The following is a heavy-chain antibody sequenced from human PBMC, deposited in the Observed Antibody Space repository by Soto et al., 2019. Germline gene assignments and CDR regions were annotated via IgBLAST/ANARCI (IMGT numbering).Heavy chain of an antibody. CDR3: ARRVHGSYPNYYFDY. CDR2: IDPSDSYT. J-gene: IGHJ4*02. D-gene: IGHD1-26*01. CDR1: GCSFTSYW. Sequence: PGESLKISCKGSGCSFTSYWISWVRQMPGKGLEWMGRIDPSDSYTNYSPSFQGHVTISADKSISTAYLQWSSLKASDTAMYYCARRVHGSYPNYYFDYWGQGTLVTVS. V-gene: IGHV5-10-1*01.